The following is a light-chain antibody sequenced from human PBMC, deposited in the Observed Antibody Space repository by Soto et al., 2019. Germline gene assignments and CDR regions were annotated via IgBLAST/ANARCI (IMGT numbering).Light chain of an antibody. CDR3: QQYDDYPLT. V-gene: IGKV1-5*01. J-gene: IGKJ4*01. Sequence: DIEMTQSPSTLSASVGDGVTITCRASQSISTWLAWYQQKPGKAPKFLIYDASILESGVPSRFSGSGSGTEFILTISSLQPDDFATYYCQQYDDYPLTFGGGTKVE. CDR2: DAS. CDR1: QSISTW.